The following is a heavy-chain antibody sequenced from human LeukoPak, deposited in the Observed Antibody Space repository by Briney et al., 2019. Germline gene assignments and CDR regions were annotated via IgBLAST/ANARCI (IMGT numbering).Heavy chain of an antibody. D-gene: IGHD2-15*01. CDR2: IYYSGST. CDR3: ARAKGGGHYDY. CDR1: GGSISSYY. J-gene: IGHJ4*02. Sequence: KPSETLSLTCTVSGGSISSYYWSWIRQPPGKGLEWIGYIYYSGSTNYNPSLKSRVTISVDTSKNQFSLKLSSVTAADTAVYYCARAKGGGHYDYWGQGTLVTVSS. V-gene: IGHV4-59*01.